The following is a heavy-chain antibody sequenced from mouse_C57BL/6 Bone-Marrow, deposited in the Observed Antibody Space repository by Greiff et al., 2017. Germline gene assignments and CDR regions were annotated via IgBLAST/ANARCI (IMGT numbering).Heavy chain of an antibody. CDR3: ARNQDDAKSPYFGY. D-gene: IGHD3-2*02. V-gene: IGHV2-9-1*01. CDR1: GFSLTSYA. CDR2: IWTGGGT. Sequence: VKLLESGPGLVAPSQSLSITCTASGFSLTSYAISWVRQPPGKGLEWLGVIWTGGGTTYNSALESRLSISKDNSNSQVFLKMNSLQTDDTARYYCARNQDDAKSPYFGYWGQGTTLTVSS. J-gene: IGHJ2*01.